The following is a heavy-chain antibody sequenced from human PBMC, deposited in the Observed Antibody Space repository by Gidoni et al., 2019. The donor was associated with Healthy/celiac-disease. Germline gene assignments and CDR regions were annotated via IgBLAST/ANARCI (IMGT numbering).Heavy chain of an antibody. CDR3: ARHEGVLWFGEGSCYFDY. CDR1: GGSISSSSSY. J-gene: IGHJ4*02. Sequence: QLQLQESGPGLVKPSETLSLTCTVSGGSISSSSSYWGWIRQPPGKGLEWIGSIYYSGSTYYNPSLKSRVTISVDTSKNQFSLKLSSVTAADTAVYYCARHEGVLWFGEGSCYFDYWGQGTLVTVSS. D-gene: IGHD3-10*01. V-gene: IGHV4-39*01. CDR2: IYYSGST.